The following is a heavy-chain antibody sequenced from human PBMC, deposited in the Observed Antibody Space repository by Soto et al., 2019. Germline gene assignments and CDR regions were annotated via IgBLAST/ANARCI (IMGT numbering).Heavy chain of an antibody. D-gene: IGHD1-26*01. Sequence: EVQLVESGGGLVQPGGSLRLSCAASGFTFSSYEMNWVRQAPGKGLEWVSYISSSGSTIYYADSVKGRFNISRDNAKNSLYLQMNSLRAEDTAVYYCARIGATYYFDYWGQGTLVTVSS. CDR2: ISSSGSTI. CDR1: GFTFSSYE. J-gene: IGHJ4*02. V-gene: IGHV3-48*03. CDR3: ARIGATYYFDY.